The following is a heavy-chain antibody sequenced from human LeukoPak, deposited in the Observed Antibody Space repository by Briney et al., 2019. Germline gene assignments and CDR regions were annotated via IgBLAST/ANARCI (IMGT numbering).Heavy chain of an antibody. CDR1: GYSFSSYW. CDR3: ARLLAAAGALRH. Sequence: PGASLKISCKGSGYSFSSYWIGWVRQMPGKGLEWMGIIYPGDSDTRYSPSFQGQVTISADKSISTAYLQWSSLKASDTAIYYCARLLAAAGALRHWGQGTLVTVSS. D-gene: IGHD6-13*01. J-gene: IGHJ1*01. CDR2: IYPGDSDT. V-gene: IGHV5-51*01.